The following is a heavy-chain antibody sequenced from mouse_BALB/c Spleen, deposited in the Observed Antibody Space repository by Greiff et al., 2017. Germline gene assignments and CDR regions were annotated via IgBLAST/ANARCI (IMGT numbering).Heavy chain of an antibody. CDR3: ARDRGEFAY. J-gene: IGHJ3*01. V-gene: IGHV5-12-1*01. CDR2: ISSGGGST. Sequence: EVKLVESGGGLVKPGGSLKLSCAASGFAFSSYDMSWVRQTPEKMLEWVAYISSGGGSTYYPDTVKGRFTISRDNAKNTLYLQMSSLKSEDTAMYYCARDRGEFAYWGQGTLVTVSA. CDR1: GFAFSSYD.